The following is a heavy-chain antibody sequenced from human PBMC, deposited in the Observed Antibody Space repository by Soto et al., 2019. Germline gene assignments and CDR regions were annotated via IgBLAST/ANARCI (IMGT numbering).Heavy chain of an antibody. D-gene: IGHD3-22*01. Sequence: SETLSLTCSVSGASISSTSHYWNWIRQPPGKGLEWIGYIYYSGSTSYSPSLRGRVTISVDTSKNQFSLRLTSVTAADTAVYYCARVGAAGYYYDSSAYSWGQGTLVTVSS. V-gene: IGHV4-31*03. J-gene: IGHJ4*02. CDR2: IYYSGST. CDR1: GASISSTSHY. CDR3: ARVGAAGYYYDSSAYS.